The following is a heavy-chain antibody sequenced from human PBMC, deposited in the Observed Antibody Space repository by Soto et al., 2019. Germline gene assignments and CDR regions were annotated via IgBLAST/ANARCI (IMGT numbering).Heavy chain of an antibody. J-gene: IGHJ5*02. D-gene: IGHD6-19*01. V-gene: IGHV1-8*01. CDR2: MNPSTGNT. CDR3: ARGRIIVAGGFDP. CDR1: GYTFTSYD. Sequence: QVQLVQSGAEVKKPGASVKVSCKASGYTFTSYDIIWVRQATGQGLEWMGWMNPSTGNTDSAEKFQGRLTMTRNISISTVDMELSSLSFEDTAVYYCARGRIIVAGGFDPWGQGTLVTVSS.